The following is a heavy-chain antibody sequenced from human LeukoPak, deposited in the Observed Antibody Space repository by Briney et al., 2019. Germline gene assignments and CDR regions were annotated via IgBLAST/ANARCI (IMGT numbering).Heavy chain of an antibody. CDR2: ISAYNGNT. D-gene: IGHD4-17*01. Sequence: ASVKVSCKASGYTFNRYGISWVRQAPGQGLEWMGWISAYNGNTNNAQKVQGRVTMTTNTSTSTAYMELRSLRSDDTAVYYCAREGAYGDFEYWGQGTLVTVSS. J-gene: IGHJ4*02. CDR1: GYTFNRYG. CDR3: AREGAYGDFEY. V-gene: IGHV1-18*01.